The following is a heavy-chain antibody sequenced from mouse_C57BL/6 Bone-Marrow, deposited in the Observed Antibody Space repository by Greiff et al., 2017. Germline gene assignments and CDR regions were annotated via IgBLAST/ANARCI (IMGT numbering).Heavy chain of an antibody. D-gene: IGHD1-1*01. CDR2: ISSGGDYI. CDR3: TREGYYYGNSLPDY. CDR1: GFTFSSYA. Sequence: EVKLMESGEGLVKPGGSLKLSCAASGFTFSSYAMSWVRQTPEKRLEWVAYISSGGDYIYYADTVKGRFTISRDNARNTLYLQMSSLKSEDTAMYYCTREGYYYGNSLPDYWGQGTTLTVSS. J-gene: IGHJ2*01. V-gene: IGHV5-9-1*02.